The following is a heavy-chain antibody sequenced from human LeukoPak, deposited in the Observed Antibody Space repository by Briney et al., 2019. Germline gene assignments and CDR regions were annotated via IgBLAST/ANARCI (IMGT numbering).Heavy chain of an antibody. V-gene: IGHV3-30-3*01. CDR3: ARGYNWNYAPFDY. J-gene: IGHJ4*02. D-gene: IGHD1-7*01. CDR2: ISYDGSNK. CDR1: GFTFSSYA. Sequence: GRSLRLSCAASGFTFSSYAMHWVRQAPGKGLEWVAVISYDGSNKYYADSVKGRFTISRDNSKNTLYLLMNSLRAEDTAVYYCARGYNWNYAPFDYWGQGTLVTVSS.